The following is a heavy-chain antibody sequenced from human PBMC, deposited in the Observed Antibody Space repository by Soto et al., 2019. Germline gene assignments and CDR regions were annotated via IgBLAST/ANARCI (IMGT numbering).Heavy chain of an antibody. CDR1: GFTFSSYA. CDR3: ASGAGDPRDFDY. Sequence: GGSLRLSCAAPGFTFSSYAMSWVRQAPGKGLEWVSAISGSGGSTYYADSVKGRFTISRDNSKNSLYLQMDSLKTEDTAVYYCASGAGDPRDFDYWGQGTLVTVSS. V-gene: IGHV3-23*01. J-gene: IGHJ4*02. D-gene: IGHD2-21*02. CDR2: ISGSGGST.